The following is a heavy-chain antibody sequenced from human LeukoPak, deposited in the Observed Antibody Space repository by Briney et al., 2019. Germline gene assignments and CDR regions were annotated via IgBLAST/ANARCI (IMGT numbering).Heavy chain of an antibody. J-gene: IGHJ5*02. D-gene: IGHD1-26*01. Sequence: ASVKVSCKASGYTFTNYYMHWVRQAPGQGLEWMGLINPTGGSTGYAQKFQGRVTMTRDMSTSTDYMELSSLRSEDTAIYYCARDNSVGDNAWWFDPWGQGTLVTVSS. CDR3: ARDNSVGDNAWWFDP. CDR2: INPTGGST. V-gene: IGHV1-46*01. CDR1: GYTFTNYY.